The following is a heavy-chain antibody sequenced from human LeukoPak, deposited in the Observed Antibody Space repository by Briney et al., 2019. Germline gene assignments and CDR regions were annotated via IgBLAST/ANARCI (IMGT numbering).Heavy chain of an antibody. CDR1: GYSISSAYY. D-gene: IGHD1-26*01. V-gene: IGHV4-38-2*02. Sequence: SETLSLTCTVSGYSISSAYYWGWIRQPPGKGLEWIESIYHSGSSYYSPSLKSRVTISVDTSKNQFSLKLSSVTAADTAVYYCAGVKVGAKDPDYYYYYMDVWGKGTTVTVSS. J-gene: IGHJ6*03. CDR2: IYHSGSS. CDR3: AGVKVGAKDPDYYYYYMDV.